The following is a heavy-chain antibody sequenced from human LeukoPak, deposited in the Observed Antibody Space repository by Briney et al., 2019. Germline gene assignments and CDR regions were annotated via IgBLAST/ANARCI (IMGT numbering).Heavy chain of an antibody. CDR3: ARHLNTLWFGESGWFDP. D-gene: IGHD3-10*01. CDR2: INHSGST. Sequence: SETLSLTCAVYGGSFSGYYWSWIRQPPGKGLEWIGEINHSGSTNYNPSLKSRVTISVDTSKNQFSLKLSSVTAADTAVYYCARHLNTLWFGESGWFDPWGQGTLVTVSS. CDR1: GGSFSGYY. J-gene: IGHJ5*02. V-gene: IGHV4-34*01.